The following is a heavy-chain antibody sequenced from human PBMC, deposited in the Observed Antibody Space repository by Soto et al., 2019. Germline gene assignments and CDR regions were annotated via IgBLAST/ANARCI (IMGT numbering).Heavy chain of an antibody. Sequence: QVQLVQSGAELKKPGSSVKVSCKASGDTFSGYPINWVRQAPGEGLEWMGRIIAVFGTTNDAQRFEGRVTVTADETTNTAYVELRGLLSEDTAVYYCARDGGFGELKYWGPGTLVTVSS. D-gene: IGHD3-10*01. V-gene: IGHV1-69*18. CDR3: ARDGGFGELKY. CDR2: IIAVFGTT. J-gene: IGHJ4*02. CDR1: GDTFSGYP.